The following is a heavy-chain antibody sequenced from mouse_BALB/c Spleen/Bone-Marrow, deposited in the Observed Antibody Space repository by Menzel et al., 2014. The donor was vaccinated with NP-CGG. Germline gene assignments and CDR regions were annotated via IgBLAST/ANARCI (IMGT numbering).Heavy chain of an antibody. CDR1: GDSIXSGY. CDR3: ARGGGSSYNYAMDY. D-gene: IGHD1-1*01. J-gene: IGHJ4*01. Sequence: EVMLVESGPSLVKPSQTLSLSCSVTGDSIXSGYWNWIRKFPGNKLEYMGYISYSGSTYYNPSLKSRISITRDTSNNQYYLQLNSVTTEDTATYYCARGGGSSYNYAMDYWGQGTSVTVSS. CDR2: ISYSGST. V-gene: IGHV3-8*02.